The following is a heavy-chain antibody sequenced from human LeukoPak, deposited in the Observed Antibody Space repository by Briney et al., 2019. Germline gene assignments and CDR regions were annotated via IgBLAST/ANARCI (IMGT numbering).Heavy chain of an antibody. Sequence: SETLSLTCTVSGCSISSYYWSWLRQPPGKGLEWIGYIYYSGSTNYNPSLKSRVTISVDTSKNQFSLKLSSVTAADTAVYYCARTSVAGSSRFDYWGQGTLVTVSS. J-gene: IGHJ4*02. CDR2: IYYSGST. V-gene: IGHV4-59*01. CDR3: ARTSVAGSSRFDY. D-gene: IGHD6-6*01. CDR1: GCSISSYY.